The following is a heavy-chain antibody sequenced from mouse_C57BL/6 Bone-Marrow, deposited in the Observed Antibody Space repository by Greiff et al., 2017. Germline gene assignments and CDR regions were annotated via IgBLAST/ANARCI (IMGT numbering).Heavy chain of an antibody. CDR1: GYSFTGYY. V-gene: IGHV1-42*01. J-gene: IGHJ4*01. D-gene: IGHD2-3*01. Sequence: VHVKQSGPELVKPGASVKISCKASGYSFTGYYMNWVKQSPEKSLEWIGEINPSTGGTTYNQKFKAKATLTVDKSSSTAYMQLKSLTSEDSAVYYCARSYDGYFHYYAMDYWGQGTSVTVSS. CDR2: INPSTGGT. CDR3: ARSYDGYFHYYAMDY.